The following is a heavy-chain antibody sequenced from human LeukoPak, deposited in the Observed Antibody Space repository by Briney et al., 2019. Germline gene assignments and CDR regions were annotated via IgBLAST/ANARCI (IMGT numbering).Heavy chain of an antibody. V-gene: IGHV3-30-3*01. D-gene: IGHD3-22*01. CDR2: ISYDGSNK. Sequence: PGRSLRISCAASGFTFSSDAMHCVRQAPGKGLEWVAVISYDGSNKYYADSVKGRFTISRDNSKNTLYLQMNSLRAEDTAVYYCARDRDTPETYDSSGYYYRMTFDYWGQGTLVTDSS. CDR1: GFTFSSDA. J-gene: IGHJ4*02. CDR3: ARDRDTPETYDSSGYYYRMTFDY.